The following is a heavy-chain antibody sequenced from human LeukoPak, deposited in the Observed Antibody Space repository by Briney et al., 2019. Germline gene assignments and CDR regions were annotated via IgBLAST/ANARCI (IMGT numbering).Heavy chain of an antibody. CDR1: GGSMSSSNYY. V-gene: IGHV4-39*01. J-gene: IGHJ4*02. CDR2: IYYSGST. D-gene: IGHD6-13*01. Sequence: SETLSLTCTVSGGSMSSSNYYWGWIRQPPGKGLEWIGSIYYSGSTYYNPSLKSRVTISVDTSRNQFSLKLSSVTAADTAVYYCARHSSSWYNDYWGQGTVVTVSS. CDR3: ARHSSSWYNDY.